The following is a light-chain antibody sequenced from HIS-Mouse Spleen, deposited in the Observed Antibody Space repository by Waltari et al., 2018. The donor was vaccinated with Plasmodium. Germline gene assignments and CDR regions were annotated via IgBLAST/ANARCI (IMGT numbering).Light chain of an antibody. Sequence: DIQMTQSPSSLSASVGDRVTITCQARQDISNYLNWYQQKPGKAPKLLIYDASNLETGDPSRFSGSGSGTDFTFTISSLQPEDISTYYCQQYDNLPYTFGQGTKLEIK. CDR3: QQYDNLPYT. CDR2: DAS. CDR1: QDISNY. V-gene: IGKV1-33*01. J-gene: IGKJ2*01.